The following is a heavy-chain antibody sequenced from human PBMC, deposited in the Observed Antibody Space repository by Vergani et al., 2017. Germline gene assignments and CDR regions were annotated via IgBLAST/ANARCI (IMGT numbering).Heavy chain of an antibody. CDR2: ISYDGSNK. J-gene: IGHJ6*03. V-gene: IGHV3-30*18. Sequence: QVQLVESGGGVVQPGRSLRLSCAASGFTFSSYGMHWVRQAPGKGLEWVAIISYDGSNKYYADSVKGRFTISRDNSKNTLYLQMNSLRAEDTAVYYCAKGGCLEWLKYYYMDVWGKGTTVTVSS. CDR3: AKGGCLEWLKYYYMDV. D-gene: IGHD3-3*01. CDR1: GFTFSSYG.